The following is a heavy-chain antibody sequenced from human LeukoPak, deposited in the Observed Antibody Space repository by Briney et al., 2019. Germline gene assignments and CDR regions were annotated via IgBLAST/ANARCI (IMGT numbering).Heavy chain of an antibody. D-gene: IGHD3-10*01. CDR3: AREGSTYYYGSGSYYRFDY. CDR1: GYTFTSYY. CDR2: INPSGGST. V-gene: IGHV1-46*01. J-gene: IGHJ4*02. Sequence: ASVKVSCKASGYTFTSYYMHWVRQAPGQGLEWMGIINPSGGSTNYPQKLQGRVTMTTDTSTSTAYMELRSLRSDDTAVYYCAREGSTYYYGSGSYYRFDYWGQGTLVTVSS.